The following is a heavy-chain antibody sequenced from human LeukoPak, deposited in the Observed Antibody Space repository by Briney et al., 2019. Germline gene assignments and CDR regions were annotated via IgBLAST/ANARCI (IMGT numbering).Heavy chain of an antibody. CDR2: IYYSGST. J-gene: IGHJ4*02. CDR1: GGSISSYY. D-gene: IGHD5-12*01. CDR3: ARDYSGYDPRFDY. V-gene: IGHV4-59*01. Sequence: SETLSLTCTVSGGSISSYYWSWIRQPPGKGLEGIGYIYYSGSTNYNPSLKSRVTISVDTSKNQFSLKLSSVTAADTAVYYCARDYSGYDPRFDYWGQGTLVTVSS.